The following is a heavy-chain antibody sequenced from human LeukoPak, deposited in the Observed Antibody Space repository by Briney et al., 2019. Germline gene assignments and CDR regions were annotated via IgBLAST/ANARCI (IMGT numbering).Heavy chain of an antibody. Sequence: GSLRLSCAASGFTFSSYSMNWVRQAPGKGLEWVSSISSSSSYIYYADSVKGRFTISRDNAKNSLYLQMNSLRAEDTAVYYCVRDSYSSSWYDWFDPWGQGTLVTVSS. CDR3: VRDSYSSSWYDWFDP. V-gene: IGHV3-21*01. CDR1: GFTFSSYS. CDR2: ISSSSSYI. D-gene: IGHD6-13*01. J-gene: IGHJ5*02.